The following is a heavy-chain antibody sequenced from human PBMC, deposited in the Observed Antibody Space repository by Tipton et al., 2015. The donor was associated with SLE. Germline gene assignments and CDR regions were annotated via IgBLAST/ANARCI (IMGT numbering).Heavy chain of an antibody. CDR1: GGSISSGNYY. CDR3: ARDPGAVAGYFDY. J-gene: IGHJ4*02. D-gene: IGHD6-19*01. CDR2: GHYSGNT. V-gene: IGHV4-39*07. Sequence: TLSLTCTVSGGSISSGNYYWNWIRQPAGKGLEWIGSGHYSGNTYSNIYYNPSLKSRVTISVDTSKNQISLKLNSVTAADTAVYYCARDPGAVAGYFDYWGQGTLVTVSS.